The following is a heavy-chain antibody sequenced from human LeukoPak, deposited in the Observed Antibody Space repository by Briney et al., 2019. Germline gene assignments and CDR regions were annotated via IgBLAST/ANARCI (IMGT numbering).Heavy chain of an antibody. Sequence: SETLSLTCAVSGGSISSGGYSWSWIRQPPGKGLEWIGYIYHSGSTYYNPSLKSRVTISVDRSKNQFSLKLSSVTAADTAVYYCAREEYSSGWYGAFDIRGQGTMVTVSS. V-gene: IGHV4-30-2*01. CDR2: IYHSGST. CDR1: GGSISSGGYS. D-gene: IGHD6-19*01. CDR3: AREEYSSGWYGAFDI. J-gene: IGHJ3*02.